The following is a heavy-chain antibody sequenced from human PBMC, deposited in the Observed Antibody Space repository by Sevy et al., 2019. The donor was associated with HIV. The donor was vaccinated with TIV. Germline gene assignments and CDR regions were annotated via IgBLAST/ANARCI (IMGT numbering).Heavy chain of an antibody. Sequence: LRLSWAASGFTFSKYSMSWVRQPPGKGLEWVSTLSFGCGEINHANSVKGRFTISRDNSKNSLYLKMNNLRAEDTAVYYCAREGCTKPHDYWGQGTLVTVSS. V-gene: IGHV3-23*01. CDR3: AREGCTKPHDY. D-gene: IGHD2-8*01. CDR2: LSFGCGEI. J-gene: IGHJ4*02. CDR1: GFTFSKYS.